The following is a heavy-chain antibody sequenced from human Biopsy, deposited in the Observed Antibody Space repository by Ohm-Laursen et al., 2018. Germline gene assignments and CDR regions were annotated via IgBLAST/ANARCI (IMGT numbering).Heavy chain of an antibody. D-gene: IGHD6-19*01. V-gene: IGHV3-9*01. CDR2: ISWDGGSE. J-gene: IGHJ5*01. CDR1: GFTFADHV. Sequence: SLRLSCAASGFTFADHVMHWVRQAPGKGLEWVSGISWDGGSEGYADSVKGRFTISRDNAKNSLYLQMNSLRADDSAVYFCAREQPALSGGGSWFDSWGQGTLVIVSS. CDR3: AREQPALSGGGSWFDS.